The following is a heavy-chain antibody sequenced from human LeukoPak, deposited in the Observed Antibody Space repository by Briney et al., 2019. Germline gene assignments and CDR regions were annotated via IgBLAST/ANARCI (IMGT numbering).Heavy chain of an antibody. V-gene: IGHV3-64D*09. J-gene: IGHJ4*02. CDR3: VTPRGVVS. CDR2: ISSNGGST. Sequence: GGSLRLSCSASGFSFSAYAMQWVRQAPGKGLEHVSAISSNGGSTYYADSVKGRFTISRDNSKNTLYLQMSSLRAEDTAVYYCVTPRGVVSWGQGTLVTVSS. D-gene: IGHD4-23*01. CDR1: GFSFSAYA.